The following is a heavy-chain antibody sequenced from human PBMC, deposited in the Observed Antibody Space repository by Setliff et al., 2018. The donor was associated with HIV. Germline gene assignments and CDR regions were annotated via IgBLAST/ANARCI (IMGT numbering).Heavy chain of an antibody. J-gene: IGHJ4*02. D-gene: IGHD3-3*01. CDR2: IYGGGTT. CDR3: ARELYREWDY. CDR1: GLTDTYNY. V-gene: IGHV3-53*05. Sequence: PGGSLRLSCAASGLTDTYNYMSWVRQAPGKGLEWVSVIYGGGTTHYADSVKGRFTISRDNSKNTVYLQMNSLRVEDTAVYYCARELYREWDYWGQGTLVTVSS.